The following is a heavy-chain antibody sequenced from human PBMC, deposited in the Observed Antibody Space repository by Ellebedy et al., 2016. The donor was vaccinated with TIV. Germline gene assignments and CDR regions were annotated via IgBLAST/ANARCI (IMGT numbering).Heavy chain of an antibody. D-gene: IGHD2-8*01. CDR3: ARDLRGSLKGGY. Sequence: AASVKVSCKASGYTFSIFGFSWVRQAPGQGLEWMGWISVYNGNTKYSQKFQGRVNMTTDTSTRTVSMELRSLRSDDTAVYYCARDLRGSLKGGYWGQGTLVTVSS. V-gene: IGHV1-18*04. J-gene: IGHJ4*02. CDR1: GYTFSIFG. CDR2: ISVYNGNT.